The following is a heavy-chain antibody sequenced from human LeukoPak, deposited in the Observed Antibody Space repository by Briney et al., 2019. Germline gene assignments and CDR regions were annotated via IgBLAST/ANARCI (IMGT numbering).Heavy chain of an antibody. CDR1: GGTFSSYA. Sequence: SVKVSCKASGGTFSSYAISWVRQAPGQGLEWMGGIIPIFGTANYAQKLQGRVTITADESTSTAYMELSSLRSEDTAAYYCARAPNYCSSTSCLLGYYYYYMDVWGKGTTVTVSS. CDR3: ARAPNYCSSTSCLLGYYYYYMDV. J-gene: IGHJ6*03. V-gene: IGHV1-69*13. D-gene: IGHD2-2*01. CDR2: IIPIFGTA.